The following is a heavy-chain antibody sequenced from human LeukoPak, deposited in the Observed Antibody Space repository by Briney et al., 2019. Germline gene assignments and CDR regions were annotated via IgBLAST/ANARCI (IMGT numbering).Heavy chain of an antibody. Sequence: GGSLILSCAASGFIFSIFDMNWVRQAPGKGLEWVSFISGGGSTIYYADSVKGRFTISRDNAKNSLYLQMNSLRDDDTAVYYCARKLVGAAGAAFDIWGQGTMVTVSS. V-gene: IGHV3-48*02. D-gene: IGHD1-26*01. J-gene: IGHJ3*02. CDR2: ISGGGSTI. CDR1: GFIFSIFD. CDR3: ARKLVGAAGAAFDI.